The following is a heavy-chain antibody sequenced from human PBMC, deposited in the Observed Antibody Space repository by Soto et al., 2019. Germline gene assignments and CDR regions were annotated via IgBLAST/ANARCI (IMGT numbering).Heavy chain of an antibody. V-gene: IGHV4-59*01. J-gene: IGHJ4*02. Sequence: SETLSLTCTVSGGSISSYYWSWIRQPPGKGLEWIGYIYYSGSTNYNPSLKSRVTISVDTSKNQFSLKLSSVTAADTAVYYCARDRSSSWRKSPRGEFDYWGQGTLVTVSS. CDR3: ARDRSSSWRKSPRGEFDY. CDR1: GGSISSYY. D-gene: IGHD6-13*01. CDR2: IYYSGST.